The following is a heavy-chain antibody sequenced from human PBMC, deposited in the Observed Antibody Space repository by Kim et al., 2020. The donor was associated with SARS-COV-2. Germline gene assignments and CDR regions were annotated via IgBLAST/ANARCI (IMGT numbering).Heavy chain of an antibody. D-gene: IGHD3-3*01. J-gene: IGHJ4*02. CDR3: AIVASKLRFLNFEY. V-gene: IGHV3-23*01. Sequence: ADSVKGRFTISRDNSKNTLYLQPNSLRAEDTAVYYCAIVASKLRFLNFEYWGQGTLVTVSP.